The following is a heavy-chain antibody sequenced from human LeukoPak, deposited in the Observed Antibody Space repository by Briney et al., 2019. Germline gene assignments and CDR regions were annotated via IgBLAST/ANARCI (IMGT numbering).Heavy chain of an antibody. Sequence: QPGGSLRLSCAASGFTFSSYPMHWVRQAPGKGLEWVAVISYDGSNKYYADSVKGRFTISRDNSKNTLYLQMNSLRAEDTAVYYCARDFYGNPVTPFYWGQGTLVTVSS. D-gene: IGHD4-23*01. V-gene: IGHV3-30-3*01. CDR2: ISYDGSNK. CDR1: GFTFSSYP. CDR3: ARDFYGNPVTPFY. J-gene: IGHJ4*02.